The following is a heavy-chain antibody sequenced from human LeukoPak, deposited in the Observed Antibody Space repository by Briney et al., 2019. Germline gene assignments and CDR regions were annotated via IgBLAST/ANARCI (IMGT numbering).Heavy chain of an antibody. D-gene: IGHD2-15*01. J-gene: IGHJ4*02. V-gene: IGHV3-23*01. CDR3: AKGSLSYCSGRCYYFDY. CDR1: GFTFSSYA. CDR2: ISGSDGGT. Sequence: GGSLRLSCAASGFTFSSYAMRWVRQAPGKGLEWVSGISGSDGGTYNADSVKGRFTISRDNSKNTLYLQMNSLRAEDAAVYYCAKGSLSYCSGRCYYFDYWGQGTLVTVSS.